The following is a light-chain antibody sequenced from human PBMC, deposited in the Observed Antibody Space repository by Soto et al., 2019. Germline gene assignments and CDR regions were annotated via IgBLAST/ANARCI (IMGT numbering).Light chain of an antibody. V-gene: IGKV4-1*01. J-gene: IGKJ3*01. CDR2: WAS. Sequence: DTVMTQSPDSLAVSLGERATINCRSSQSVLSSSYNKNYLAWYQQKPGQPPTLLIYWASNRGSAVPDRFSGSGSWTDFTLTISSLQAEDVAVYYCEQYSNTPFTVGPGTRVYIK. CDR3: EQYSNTPFT. CDR1: QSVLSSSYNKNY.